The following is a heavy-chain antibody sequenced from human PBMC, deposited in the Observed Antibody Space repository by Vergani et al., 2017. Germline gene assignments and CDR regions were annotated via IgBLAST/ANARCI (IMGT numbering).Heavy chain of an antibody. J-gene: IGHJ4*02. D-gene: IGHD4-17*01. V-gene: IGHV3-11*04. CDR2: ISSFGSTI. CDR1: GFTFSDYY. Sequence: QVQLVESGGGLVKPGGSLRLSCAASGFTFSDYYMSWIRQTPGKGLEWVSHISSFGSTIHYADSVKGRFTISRDNAKNSLYLQMNSLRAEDTAVYYCARGRHYGDPRDYWGQGTLVTVSS. CDR3: ARGRHYGDPRDY.